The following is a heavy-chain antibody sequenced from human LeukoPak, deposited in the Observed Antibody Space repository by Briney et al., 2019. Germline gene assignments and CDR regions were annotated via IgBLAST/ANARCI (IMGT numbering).Heavy chain of an antibody. CDR3: ARAGYSSSWYPTGYMDV. CDR1: GGSISSSSYY. V-gene: IGHV3-74*01. D-gene: IGHD6-13*01. J-gene: IGHJ6*03. Sequence: PSETLSLTCTVSGGSISSSSYYWGWIRQPPGKGLVWVSRINSDGSSTSYADSVKGRFTISRDNAKNTLYLQMNSLRAEDTAVYYCARAGYSSSWYPTGYMDVWGKGTTVTISS. CDR2: INSDGSST.